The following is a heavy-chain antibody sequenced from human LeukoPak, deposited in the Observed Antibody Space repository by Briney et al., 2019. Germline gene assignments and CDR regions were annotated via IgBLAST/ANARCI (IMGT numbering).Heavy chain of an antibody. V-gene: IGHV3-53*01. Sequence: GGSLRLSCAAFGFSVSSDYLSWVRQVPGEWLEWVSAIYSGGSTYYADSVKGRFTISRDNSKNTLYLQMNSLRAEDTAVYYCARGPSRRRDNWFDPWGQGTLVTVSS. CDR1: GFSVSSDY. J-gene: IGHJ5*02. CDR3: ARGPSRRRDNWFDP. CDR2: IYSGGST. D-gene: IGHD6-13*01.